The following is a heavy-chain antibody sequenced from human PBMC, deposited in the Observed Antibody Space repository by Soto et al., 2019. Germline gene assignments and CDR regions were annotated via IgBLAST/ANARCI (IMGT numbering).Heavy chain of an antibody. CDR2: IKQDGSEK. Sequence: SLRLSCAASGFTFSSYWMSWVRQAPGKGLEWVANIKQDGSEKYYVDSVKGRFTISRDNAKNSLYLQMNSLRAEDTAVYYCARWYYDILTGYFDYWGQGTLVTVSS. V-gene: IGHV3-7*01. CDR1: GFTFSSYW. J-gene: IGHJ4*02. CDR3: ARWYYDILTGYFDY. D-gene: IGHD3-9*01.